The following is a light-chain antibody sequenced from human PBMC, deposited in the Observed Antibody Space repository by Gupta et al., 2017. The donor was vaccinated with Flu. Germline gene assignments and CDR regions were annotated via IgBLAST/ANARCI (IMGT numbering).Light chain of an antibody. V-gene: IGKV1-9*01. Sequence: DIQLTQSPSFLSASVRDRVTITCRASQGISSDLVWYQQKPGKAPKLLIYAASTLQSGVPSRFSGSGSGTEFTLTISSLQPEDFATYYCQQLNTYLPYSFGQGTKLEIK. CDR3: QQLNTYLPYS. J-gene: IGKJ2*03. CDR1: QGISSD. CDR2: AAS.